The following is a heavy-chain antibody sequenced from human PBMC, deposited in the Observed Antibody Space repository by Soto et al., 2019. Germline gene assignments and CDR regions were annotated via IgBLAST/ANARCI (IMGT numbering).Heavy chain of an antibody. CDR3: AKGNSGWFGELFS. J-gene: IGHJ4*02. CDR1: GFTFSSYA. Sequence: EVQLLESGGGLVQPGGSLRLSCAASGFTFSSYAMSWVRQAPGKGLEWVSDISGSGGSTYYADSVKGRFTISRDNSKNALYLQMNSLRAEDTAVYYCAKGNSGWFGELFSWGQGTLVTVSS. CDR2: ISGSGGST. D-gene: IGHD3-10*01. V-gene: IGHV3-23*01.